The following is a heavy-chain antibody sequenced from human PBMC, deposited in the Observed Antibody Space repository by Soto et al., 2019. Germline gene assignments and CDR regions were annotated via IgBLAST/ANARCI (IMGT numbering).Heavy chain of an antibody. J-gene: IGHJ3*02. D-gene: IGHD6-19*01. CDR3: AKSVAGVALSAFDI. V-gene: IGHV3-9*01. Sequence: GGSLRLSCAASGFSLDDYGMHWVRQAPGKGLEWVSGISWNSGSIGYADSVKGRFTISRDNAKNSLYLQMNSLRAEDTALYYCAKSVAGVALSAFDIWGQGTMVTVSS. CDR2: ISWNSGSI. CDR1: GFSLDDYG.